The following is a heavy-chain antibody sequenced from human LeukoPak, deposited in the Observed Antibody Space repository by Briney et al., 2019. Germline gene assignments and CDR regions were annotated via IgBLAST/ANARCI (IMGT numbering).Heavy chain of an antibody. CDR1: GFTFSSYA. CDR2: ISGSGGST. Sequence: GGSLRLSCAASGFTFSSYAMSWVRQAPGKGLEWVSAISGSGGSTYYADSVKGRFTISRDNSKNTLYLQMHSLRAEDTAVYYCAKTYYDILTGYGYYGMDVWGQGTTVTVSS. V-gene: IGHV3-23*01. D-gene: IGHD3-9*01. CDR3: AKTYYDILTGYGYYGMDV. J-gene: IGHJ6*02.